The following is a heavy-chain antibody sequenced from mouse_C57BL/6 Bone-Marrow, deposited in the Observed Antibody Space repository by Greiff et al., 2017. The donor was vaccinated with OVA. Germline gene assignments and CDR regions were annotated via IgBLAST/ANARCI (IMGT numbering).Heavy chain of an antibody. CDR1: GYTFTDYY. J-gene: IGHJ2*01. Sequence: EVQLQQSGPVLVKPGASVKMSCKASGYTFTDYYMNWVKQSHGKSLEWIGVINPYNGGTSYNQKFKGKATLTVDKSSSTAYMELNSLTSEDAAVYYCAVYYDSFDYWGQGTTLTVSS. CDR3: AVYYDSFDY. CDR2: INPYNGGT. V-gene: IGHV1-19*01. D-gene: IGHD2-4*01.